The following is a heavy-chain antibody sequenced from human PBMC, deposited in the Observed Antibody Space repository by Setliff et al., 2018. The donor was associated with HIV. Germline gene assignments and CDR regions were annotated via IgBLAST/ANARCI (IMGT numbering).Heavy chain of an antibody. CDR1: GYSFITYW. D-gene: IGHD3-16*01. Sequence: PGESLKISCKGSGYSFITYWIGWVRQRPRKGLEWMGIMNPDGSNTRYSPSFQGQVTISVDESISTAYLQWSSLKASDTAFYYCARFYGSYDVGGFDIWGQGTKVTVSS. CDR3: ARFYGSYDVGGFDI. CDR2: MNPDGSNT. J-gene: IGHJ3*02. V-gene: IGHV5-51*01.